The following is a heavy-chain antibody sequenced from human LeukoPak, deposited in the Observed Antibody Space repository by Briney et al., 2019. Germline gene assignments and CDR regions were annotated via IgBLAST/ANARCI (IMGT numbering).Heavy chain of an antibody. V-gene: IGHV3-23*01. CDR2: ISGDGDTT. Sequence: GGSLRLSCAASGFTFSSYAISWVRQAPGKGLEWVAGISGDGDTTYHADSVKGRFTISRDNSKNTLYLQMNSLRAEDTAVYYCARVTYYDSSGYYVFDYWGQGTLVTVSS. CDR1: GFTFSSYA. D-gene: IGHD3-22*01. J-gene: IGHJ4*02. CDR3: ARVTYYDSSGYYVFDY.